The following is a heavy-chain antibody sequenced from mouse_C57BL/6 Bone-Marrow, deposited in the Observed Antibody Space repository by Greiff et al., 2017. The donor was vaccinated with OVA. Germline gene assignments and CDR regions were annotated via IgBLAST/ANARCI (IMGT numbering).Heavy chain of an antibody. CDR3: ARPATVEAMDY. J-gene: IGHJ4*01. D-gene: IGHD1-1*01. CDR1: GFTFSSYG. Sequence: DVHLVESGGDLVKPGGSLKLSCAASGFTFSSYGMSWVRQTPDKRLEWVATISSGGSYTYYPDSVKGRFTISRDNAKNTLYLQMSSLKSEDTAMYYCARPATVEAMDYWGQGTSVTVSS. V-gene: IGHV5-6*01. CDR2: ISSGGSYT.